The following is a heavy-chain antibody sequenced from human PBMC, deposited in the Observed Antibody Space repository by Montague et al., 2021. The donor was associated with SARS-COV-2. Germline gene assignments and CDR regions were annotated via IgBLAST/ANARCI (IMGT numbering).Heavy chain of an antibody. CDR1: GGSFSRYY. CDR3: ARLGDGIVSSPILGLGPYYSFYYMDV. Sequence: SQTLSLTCAVSGGSFSRYYWSWIRQPPGKGLEWIGEISQSGNTKYNPSLQSRVSISLDTSRNQFSLKVSSVTAADTAIYYCARLGDGIVSSPILGLGPYYSFYYMDVWGKGTTVTVSS. D-gene: IGHD7-27*01. CDR2: ISQSGNT. J-gene: IGHJ6*03. V-gene: IGHV4-34*01.